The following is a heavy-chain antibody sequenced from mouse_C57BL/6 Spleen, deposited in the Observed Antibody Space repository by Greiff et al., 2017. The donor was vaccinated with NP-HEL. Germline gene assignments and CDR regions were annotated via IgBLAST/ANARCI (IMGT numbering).Heavy chain of an antibody. Sequence: QVTLKESGPGLLQPSQTLSLTCSFSGFSLSTFGMGVVWLRQPSGLGLEWLAHTWWDDDKYYNPALKSRPSISKDTSNNQVFLKIANVDTADAATYYCARPHSLLLWYRDWGKGTTLTVSS. V-gene: IGHV8-8*01. J-gene: IGHJ2*01. CDR3: ARPHSLLLWYRD. CDR2: TWWDDDK. D-gene: IGHD2-1*01. CDR1: GFSLSTFGMG.